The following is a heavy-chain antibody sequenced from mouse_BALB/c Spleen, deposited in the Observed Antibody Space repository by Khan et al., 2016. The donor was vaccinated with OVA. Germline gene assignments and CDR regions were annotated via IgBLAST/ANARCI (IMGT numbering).Heavy chain of an antibody. V-gene: IGHV3-2*02. CDR3: ARDGSRYNYAMDY. Sequence: EVELVESGPGLVKPSQSLSLTCTATGYSITSDYAWNWIRQLPGNKLEWMGYITSSGSTNYNPAFKSRISITRDTSTNPFFLQLNAVTTEDTATYDFARDGSRYNYAMDYWGQGTSVTVSS. CDR1: GYSITSDYA. D-gene: IGHD2-3*01. J-gene: IGHJ4*01. CDR2: ITSSGST.